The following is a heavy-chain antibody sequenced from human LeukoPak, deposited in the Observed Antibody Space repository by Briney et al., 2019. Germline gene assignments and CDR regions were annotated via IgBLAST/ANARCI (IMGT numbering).Heavy chain of an antibody. CDR1: GFTFSSYA. V-gene: IGHV3-30-3*01. J-gene: IGHJ4*02. CDR3: ARELLWFGGFDY. CDR2: ISYDGSNK. D-gene: IGHD3-10*01. Sequence: SGGSLRLSCAASGFTFSSYAMPWVRQAPGKGLEWVAVISYDGSNKYYADSVKGRFTISRDNSKNTLYLQMNSLRAEDTAVYYCARELLWFGGFDYWGQGTLVTVSS.